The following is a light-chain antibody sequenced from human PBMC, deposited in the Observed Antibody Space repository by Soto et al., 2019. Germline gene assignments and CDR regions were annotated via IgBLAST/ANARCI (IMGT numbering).Light chain of an antibody. CDR1: QSVSTN. J-gene: IGKJ4*01. CDR2: DAS. Sequence: EIVLTQSPATLSLSPGERATLSCRASQSVSTNLAWHQQRPGQAPRLLIYDASNRAPGIPARFSGGGSGTDFTLIISSLEPEDFAVYYCQQRSGWPLTFGGGTKVEIK. V-gene: IGKV3-11*01. CDR3: QQRSGWPLT.